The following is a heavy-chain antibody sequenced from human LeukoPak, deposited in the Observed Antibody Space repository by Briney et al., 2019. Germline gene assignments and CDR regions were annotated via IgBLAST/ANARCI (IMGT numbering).Heavy chain of an antibody. D-gene: IGHD3-22*01. CDR2: IIPILGIA. Sequence: SVKVSCKASGGTFSSYAISWVRQAPGQGLELMGRIIPILGIANYAQKFQGRVTITADKSTSTAYMELSSLRSEDTAVYYCARGNYYDSRYYYYYYGMDVWGQGTTVTVSS. CDR1: GGTFSSYA. J-gene: IGHJ6*02. CDR3: ARGNYYDSRYYYYYYGMDV. V-gene: IGHV1-69*04.